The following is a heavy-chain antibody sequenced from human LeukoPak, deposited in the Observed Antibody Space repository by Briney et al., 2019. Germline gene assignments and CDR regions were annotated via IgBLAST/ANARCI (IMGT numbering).Heavy chain of an antibody. CDR1: GFSFSSYW. CDR2: INGDGSST. Sequence: GGSLRLSCAASGFSFSSYWMHWVRHAPGKGLVWVSRINGDGSSTRYADSVKGRFTISRDNAKNTLYLQMNSLRTEDTAVYYCARGGLNASEAFDIWGQGTLVTVCS. D-gene: IGHD1-14*01. J-gene: IGHJ3*02. CDR3: ARGGLNASEAFDI. V-gene: IGHV3-74*01.